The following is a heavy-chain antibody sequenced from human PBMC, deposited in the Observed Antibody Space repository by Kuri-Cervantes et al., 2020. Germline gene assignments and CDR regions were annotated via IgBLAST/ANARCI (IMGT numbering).Heavy chain of an antibody. CDR1: GFTFSSYG. D-gene: IGHD2-2*03. Sequence: GGSLRLSCAASGFTFSSYGMHWVRQAPGKGLEWVAVISYDGSNKYYADSVKGRFTISRDNSKNSLYLQMNSLRADDTAVYYCVRDRPFLWIDTYYYYYGMDVWGQGTTVTVSS. J-gene: IGHJ6*02. V-gene: IGHV3-30*03. CDR3: VRDRPFLWIDTYYYYYGMDV. CDR2: ISYDGSNK.